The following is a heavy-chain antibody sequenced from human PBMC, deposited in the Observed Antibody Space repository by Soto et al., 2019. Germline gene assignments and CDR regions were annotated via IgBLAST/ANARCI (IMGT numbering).Heavy chain of an antibody. CDR3: AKDRGDYYGSGSRYYYYYYGMDV. D-gene: IGHD3-10*01. V-gene: IGHV3-23*01. CDR1: GFTFSSYA. J-gene: IGHJ6*02. Sequence: PGGSLRLSCAASGFTFSSYAMSWVRQAPGKGLEWVSAISGSGGSTYYAGSVKGRFTISRDNSKNTLYLQMDSLRAEDTAVYYCAKDRGDYYGSGSRYYYYYYGMDVWGQGTTVTVSS. CDR2: ISGSGGST.